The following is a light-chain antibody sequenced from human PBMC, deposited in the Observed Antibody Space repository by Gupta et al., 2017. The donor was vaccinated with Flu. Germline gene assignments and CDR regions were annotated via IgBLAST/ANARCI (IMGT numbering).Light chain of an antibody. CDR3: QQQNSCPGT. J-gene: IGKJ1*01. Sequence: EIVMTQSPGTLSVSPVERVALSCRASQSVGSNLAWYQQKPGQAPRLLIYGASNRATGLPARFSGSGSGSEFTLIISSLQSEDSAVYYCQQQNSCPGTFGQGTKVEIK. CDR1: QSVGSN. V-gene: IGKV3-15*01. CDR2: GAS.